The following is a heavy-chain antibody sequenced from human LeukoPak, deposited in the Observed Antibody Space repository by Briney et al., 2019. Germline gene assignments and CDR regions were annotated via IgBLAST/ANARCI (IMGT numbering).Heavy chain of an antibody. V-gene: IGHV3-66*01. J-gene: IGHJ4*02. D-gene: IGHD3-10*01. Sequence: GGSLRLSCAASGFTVNTHYMTWVRQAPGKGLEWVSVMYNDGTTYYAAAVKGRFLFSRDNGKNMLFLQVDSLRPADTAVYYCARGVSASGSFDSWGQGTLVTVSS. CDR1: GFTVNTHY. CDR2: MYNDGTT. CDR3: ARGVSASGSFDS.